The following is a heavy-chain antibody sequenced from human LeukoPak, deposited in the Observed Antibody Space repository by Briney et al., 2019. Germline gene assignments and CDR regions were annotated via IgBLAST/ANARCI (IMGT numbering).Heavy chain of an antibody. CDR1: GYTFTSYG. CDR3: AIESILGYCDY. V-gene: IGHV1-18*04. Sequence: ASVKVSCTASGYTFTSYGISWVRQAPGQGLEWMAGISAYNGNTNYAQTLQGRVTMTTDTSTSTPYVELRSLRSDDTAVYYGAIESILGYCDYWGQGTLVTVSS. D-gene: IGHD2-21*01. CDR2: ISAYNGNT. J-gene: IGHJ4*02.